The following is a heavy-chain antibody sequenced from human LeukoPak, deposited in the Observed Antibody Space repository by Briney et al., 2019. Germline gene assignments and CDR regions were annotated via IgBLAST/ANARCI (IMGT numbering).Heavy chain of an antibody. Sequence: SETLSLACAVSDGSISSSSYYWGWIRQPPGKGLEWIGSIYYSGSTYYNPSLKSRVTISVDTSKNQFTLRLTAVTDADTAVYYCARGDSGPWYPRGLHFDHWGQGTLVTVSS. CDR1: DGSISSSSYY. CDR2: IYYSGST. V-gene: IGHV4-39*06. CDR3: ARGDSGPWYPRGLHFDH. D-gene: IGHD6-6*01. J-gene: IGHJ4*02.